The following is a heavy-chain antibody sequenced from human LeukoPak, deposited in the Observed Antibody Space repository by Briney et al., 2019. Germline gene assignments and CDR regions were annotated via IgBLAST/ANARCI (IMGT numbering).Heavy chain of an antibody. CDR2: ISYDGTNK. D-gene: IGHD3-3*01. CDR1: GFTFSSYG. Sequence: GGSLRLSCAAPGFTFSSYGMHWVRQAPGKGLEKVSVISYDGTNKYYADSVKGRFTISRDNSRNTLFLQVNSLRAEDTAVYYCARAERNAGVFDYWGQGTPVTVSS. CDR3: ARAERNAGVFDY. J-gene: IGHJ4*02. V-gene: IGHV3-30*03.